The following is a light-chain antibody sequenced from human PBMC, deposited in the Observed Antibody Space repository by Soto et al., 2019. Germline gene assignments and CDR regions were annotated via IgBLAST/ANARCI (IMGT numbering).Light chain of an antibody. Sequence: ETVMTQSPATLSVSPGERPTLSCRASQSVSSNLAWYQQKPGQAPRLLIYDASTRATGIPARFSGSGSGTEFTPTSRSLQSEDFAVYYCQQYNTWPLTFGPGTKVDIK. CDR3: QQYNTWPLT. CDR1: QSVSSN. CDR2: DAS. V-gene: IGKV3-15*01. J-gene: IGKJ3*01.